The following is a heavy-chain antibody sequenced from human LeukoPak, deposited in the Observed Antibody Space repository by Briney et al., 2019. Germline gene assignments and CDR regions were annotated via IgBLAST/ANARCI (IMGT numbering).Heavy chain of an antibody. CDR1: GFTFSSYW. CDR3: ARVSSSWYWGYYYYYMDV. D-gene: IGHD6-13*01. V-gene: IGHV3-74*01. Sequence: GGSLRLSCAASGFTFSSYWMHWVRQAPGKGLVWVSRINSDGSSTSYADSVKGRFTISRDNAKNTLYLQMNSLRAEDTAGYYCARVSSSWYWGYYYYYMDVWGKGTTVTVSS. J-gene: IGHJ6*03. CDR2: INSDGSST.